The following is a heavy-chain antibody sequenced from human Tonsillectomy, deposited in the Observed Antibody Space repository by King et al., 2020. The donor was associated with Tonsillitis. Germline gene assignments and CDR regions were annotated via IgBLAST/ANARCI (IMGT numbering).Heavy chain of an antibody. CDR1: GYTFTGYY. CDR3: ARGEVWVAVRSLPSDY. D-gene: IGHD6-6*01. V-gene: IGHV1-2*02. Sequence: VQLVESGAEVKKPGASVKVSCKASGYTFTGYYMHWVRQAPGQGLEWMGWINPNSGGTNSAQKFQGRVIMTSETSISTAYMELSSLRSDDTAVYYCARGEVWVAVRSLPSDYWGQGTLVTVSS. J-gene: IGHJ4*02. CDR2: INPNSGGT.